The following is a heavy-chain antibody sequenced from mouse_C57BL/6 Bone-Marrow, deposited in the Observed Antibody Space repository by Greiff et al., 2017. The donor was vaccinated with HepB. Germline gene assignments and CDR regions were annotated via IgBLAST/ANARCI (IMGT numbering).Heavy chain of an antibody. V-gene: IGHV5-6*01. CDR1: GFTFSSYG. Sequence: EVKLMESGGDLVKPGGSLKLSCAASGFTFSSYGMSWVRQTPDSVKGRFTISRDNAKNTLYLQMSSLKSEDTAMYYCARPLPYFDYWGQGTTLTVSS. D-gene: IGHD5-5*01. CDR3: ARPLPYFDY. J-gene: IGHJ2*01.